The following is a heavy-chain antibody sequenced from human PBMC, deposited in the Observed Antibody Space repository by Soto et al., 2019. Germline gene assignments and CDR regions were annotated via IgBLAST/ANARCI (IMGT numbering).Heavy chain of an antibody. CDR2: ISGSGGST. Sequence: PGGSLRLSCAASGFTFSSYAMSRVRQAPGKGLEWVSAISGSGGSTYYADSVKGRFTISRDNSKNTLYLQMNSLRAEDTAVYYCAKDPRERPLRFLEWSTPPPPNWGQGTLVTVSS. V-gene: IGHV3-23*01. D-gene: IGHD3-3*01. J-gene: IGHJ4*02. CDR3: AKDPRERPLRFLEWSTPPPPN. CDR1: GFTFSSYA.